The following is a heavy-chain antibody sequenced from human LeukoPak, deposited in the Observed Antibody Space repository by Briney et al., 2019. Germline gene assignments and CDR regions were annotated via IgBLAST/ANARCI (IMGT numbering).Heavy chain of an antibody. V-gene: IGHV1-46*01. J-gene: IGHJ4*02. CDR1: GYTFTSYY. CDR3: ARDNSLMVRGVIIEADAYFDY. D-gene: IGHD3-10*01. CDR2: INPSGGST. Sequence: ASVNVSCKASGYTFTSYYMHWVRQAPGQGLEWMGIINPSGGSTSYAQKFQGRVTMTRDTSTSTVYMELSSLRSEDTAVYYCARDNSLMVRGVIIEADAYFDYWGQGTLVTVSS.